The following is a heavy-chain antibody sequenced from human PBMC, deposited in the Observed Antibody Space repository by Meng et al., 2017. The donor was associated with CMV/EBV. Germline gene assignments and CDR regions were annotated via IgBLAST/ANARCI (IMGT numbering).Heavy chain of an antibody. V-gene: IGHV1-2*02. Sequence: ASVKVSCKASVYTFTSYGISWVRQAPGQGLEWMGWINPNSGGTNYAQKFQGRVTMTRDTSISTAYMELSRLRSDDTAVYYCASIVSGSYLQLPDYWGQGTLVTVSS. D-gene: IGHD1-26*01. CDR2: INPNSGGT. CDR1: VYTFTSYG. CDR3: ASIVSGSYLQLPDY. J-gene: IGHJ4*02.